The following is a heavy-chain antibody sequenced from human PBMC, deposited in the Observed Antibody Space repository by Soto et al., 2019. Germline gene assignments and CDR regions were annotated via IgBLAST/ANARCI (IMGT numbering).Heavy chain of an antibody. J-gene: IGHJ6*02. D-gene: IGHD3-10*01. CDR2: IYYSGST. V-gene: IGHV4-59*01. Sequence: SETLSLTCTVSGGSISSYYWSWIRQPPGKGLEWIGYIYYSGSTNYNPSLKSRVTISVDTSKNQFSLKLSSVTAADTVVYYCARGRGSGSSFYSYGMDVWGPGTTVTVSS. CDR1: GGSISSYY. CDR3: ARGRGSGSSFYSYGMDV.